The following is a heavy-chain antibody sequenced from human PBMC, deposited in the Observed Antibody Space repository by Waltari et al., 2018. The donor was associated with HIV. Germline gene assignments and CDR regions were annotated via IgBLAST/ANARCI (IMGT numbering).Heavy chain of an antibody. J-gene: IGHJ3*02. CDR3: ARLPGGHSSREAFDI. CDR2: INHSGST. D-gene: IGHD6-13*01. CDR1: GGSFSGYY. Sequence: QVQLQQWGAGLLKPSETLSLTCAVYGGSFSGYYWSWIRQPPGKGLEWIGEINHSGSTNYNPSLKSRVTISVDTSKNQFSLKLSSVTAADTAVYYCARLPGGHSSREAFDIWGQGTMVTVSS. V-gene: IGHV4-34*01.